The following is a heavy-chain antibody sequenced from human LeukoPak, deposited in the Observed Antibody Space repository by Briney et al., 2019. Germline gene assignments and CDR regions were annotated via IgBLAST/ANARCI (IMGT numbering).Heavy chain of an antibody. Sequence: SETLSLTCAVYGGSFSGYYWSWIRQPPGKGLEWIGEINHSGSTNYNPSLKSRVTISVDTSKNQFSLKLSSVTAADTAVYYCARATPAGEYPFDYWGQGTLVTVSS. J-gene: IGHJ4*02. CDR2: INHSGST. CDR3: ARATPAGEYPFDY. D-gene: IGHD3-16*01. CDR1: GGSFSGYY. V-gene: IGHV4-34*01.